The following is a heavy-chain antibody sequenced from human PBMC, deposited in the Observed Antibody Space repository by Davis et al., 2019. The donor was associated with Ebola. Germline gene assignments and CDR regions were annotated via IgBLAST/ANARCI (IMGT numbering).Heavy chain of an antibody. J-gene: IGHJ6*04. Sequence: GESLKISCAASGFTFSSHAMNWVRQAPGKGLEWVSVIYSGGSTYYADSVKGRFTISRHNSKNTLYLQMNSLRAEDTAVYYCAREPTGNYYYFYGMDVWGKGTTVRVSS. CDR1: GFTFSSHA. V-gene: IGHV3-53*04. CDR2: IYSGGST. CDR3: AREPTGNYYYFYGMDV. D-gene: IGHD1-14*01.